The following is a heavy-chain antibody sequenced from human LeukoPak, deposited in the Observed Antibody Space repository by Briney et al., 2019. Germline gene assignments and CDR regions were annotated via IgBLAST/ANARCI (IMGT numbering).Heavy chain of an antibody. CDR2: IHYNGGN. CDR1: GGSISSYY. Sequence: SETLSLTCTVSGGSISSYYWTWIRQPPGKGLELIGYIHYNGGNNYNPSLKSRVTLSVDTSKNQISLKLSAVTAADTAVYCCARGTAAASGSFDYWGQGTRVTVSS. CDR3: ARGTAAASGSFDY. V-gene: IGHV4-59*08. J-gene: IGHJ4*02. D-gene: IGHD1-14*01.